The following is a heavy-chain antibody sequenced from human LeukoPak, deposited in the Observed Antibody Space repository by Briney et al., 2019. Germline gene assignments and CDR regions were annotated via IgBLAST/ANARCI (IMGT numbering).Heavy chain of an antibody. V-gene: IGHV3-48*01. Sequence: GGSLRLSCAASGFTFSSYSMNWVRQAPGKGLEWVSYISSSSSTIYYADSVKGRFTISRDNAKNSLYLQMNSLRAEDTAVYYCARVAAAGTGIFVNSYYSMDIWGKGTTVTISS. J-gene: IGHJ6*03. CDR1: GFTFSSYS. CDR2: ISSSSSTI. D-gene: IGHD6-13*01. CDR3: ARVAAAGTGIFVNSYYSMDI.